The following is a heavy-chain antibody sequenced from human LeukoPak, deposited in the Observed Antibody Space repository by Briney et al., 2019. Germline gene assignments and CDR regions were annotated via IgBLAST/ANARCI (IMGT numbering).Heavy chain of an antibody. CDR1: GGSISSYY. D-gene: IGHD3-10*01. V-gene: IGHV4-59*08. CDR3: ARPQLWGSGSYLDAFDI. Sequence: SETLSLTCTVSGGSISSYYWSWIRQPPGKGLEWIGYIYYSGSTNYNPSLKSRVTISVDTSKNQFSLKLSSVTAADTAVYYCARPQLWGSGSYLDAFDIWGQGTMVTVSS. J-gene: IGHJ3*02. CDR2: IYYSGST.